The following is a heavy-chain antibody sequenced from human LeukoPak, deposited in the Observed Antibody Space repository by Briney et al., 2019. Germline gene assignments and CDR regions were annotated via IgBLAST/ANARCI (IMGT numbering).Heavy chain of an antibody. CDR3: AKDRLTGGYYYYGMDV. Sequence: GGSLRLSCAASGFTFSSYAMSWVRQAPGKGLEWVSAISGSGGSTYYADSVKGRFTISRDNSKNTLYLQMNSLRAEDTAVYYCAKDRLTGGYYYYGMDVWGQGTTVTVSS. D-gene: IGHD7-27*01. CDR2: ISGSGGST. V-gene: IGHV3-23*01. CDR1: GFTFSSYA. J-gene: IGHJ6*02.